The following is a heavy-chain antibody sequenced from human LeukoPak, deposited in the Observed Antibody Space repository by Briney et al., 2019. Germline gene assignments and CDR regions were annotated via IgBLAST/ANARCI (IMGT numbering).Heavy chain of an antibody. CDR2: INWNGGST. CDR1: GFTFSSYS. D-gene: IGHD2-2*01. CDR3: ARGPSSTNFLHFDY. Sequence: PGGSLRLSCAASGFTFSSYSMNWVRQAPGKGLEWVSGINWNGGSTGYADSVKGRFTISRDNAKNSLYLQMNSLRAEDTAVYYCARGPSSTNFLHFDYWGQGTLVTVSS. V-gene: IGHV3-20*04. J-gene: IGHJ4*02.